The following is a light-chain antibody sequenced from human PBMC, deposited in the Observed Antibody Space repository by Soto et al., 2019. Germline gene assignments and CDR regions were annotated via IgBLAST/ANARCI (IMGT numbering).Light chain of an antibody. V-gene: IGLV1-51*01. CDR1: KYNIGNNF. CDR2: DNY. Sequence: QSVLTQPPSVSAAPGQKVTISCTGSKYNIGNNFVSWYQQVPGTAPKLLIYDNYKRPSGIPDRFSASTSGTSATLGISGLQTGDEADYYCATWDSSLIARVFGGGTQLTVL. J-gene: IGLJ7*01. CDR3: ATWDSSLIARV.